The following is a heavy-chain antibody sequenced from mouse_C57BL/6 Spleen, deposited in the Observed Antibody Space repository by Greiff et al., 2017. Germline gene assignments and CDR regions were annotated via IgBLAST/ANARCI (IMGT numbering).Heavy chain of an antibody. Sequence: EVQVVESGGGLVKPGASLKLSCAASGFTFSSYAMPWVRQTPEKRLEWVATISAGGSYTDYPDNVKGRFTISRDNAKNNLYLQMSHLKSEDTAMYYCARVRNIDYWGQGTSVTVSS. J-gene: IGHJ4*01. CDR2: ISAGGSYT. V-gene: IGHV5-4*01. CDR1: GFTFSSYA. CDR3: ARVRNIDY.